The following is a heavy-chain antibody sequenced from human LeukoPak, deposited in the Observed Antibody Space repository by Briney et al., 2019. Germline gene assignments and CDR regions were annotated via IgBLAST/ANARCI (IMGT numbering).Heavy chain of an antibody. CDR1: GGSISSSSYY. V-gene: IGHV4-39*01. J-gene: IGHJ6*03. Sequence: SETLSLTCTVSGGSISSSSYYWGWIRQPPGKGLEWIGSIYYSGSTYYNPSLKSRVTISVDTSKNQFSLKLSSVTAADTAVYYCARLKGAGRRFLPLYYYYYYMDVWGKGTTVTVSS. D-gene: IGHD3-3*01. CDR3: ARLKGAGRRFLPLYYYYYYMDV. CDR2: IYYSGST.